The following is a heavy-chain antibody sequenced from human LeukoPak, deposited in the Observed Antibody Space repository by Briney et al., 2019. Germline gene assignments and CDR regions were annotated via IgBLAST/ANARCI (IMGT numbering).Heavy chain of an antibody. Sequence: GASVKVSGKASGYTYSSYGISWVRQAPGQGLEWMGWISAYNANTNYAQNLQGRVTMTTDTSTSTAYMELRSLRSDDTAVYYCARDRGSGWFVYWGQGTLVTVSS. V-gene: IGHV1-18*01. J-gene: IGHJ5*01. CDR2: ISAYNANT. CDR1: GYTYSSYG. D-gene: IGHD6-19*01. CDR3: ARDRGSGWFVY.